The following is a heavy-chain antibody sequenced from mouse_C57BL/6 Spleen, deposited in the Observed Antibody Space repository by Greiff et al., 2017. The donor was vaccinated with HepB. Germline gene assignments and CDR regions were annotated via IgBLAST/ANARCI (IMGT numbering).Heavy chain of an antibody. J-gene: IGHJ2*01. CDR1: GYAFSSYW. CDR3: ARPSLDGDFDY. V-gene: IGHV1-80*01. CDR2: IYPGDGDT. Sequence: QVQLQQSGAELVKPGASVKISCKASGYAFSSYWMNWVKQRPGKGLEWIGQIYPGDGDTNYNGKFKGKATLTADKSSSTAYMQLSSLTSEDSAVYFCARPSLDGDFDYWGQGTTLTVSS. D-gene: IGHD1-1*02.